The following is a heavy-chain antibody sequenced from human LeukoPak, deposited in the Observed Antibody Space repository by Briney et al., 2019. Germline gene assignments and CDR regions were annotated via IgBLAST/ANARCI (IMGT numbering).Heavy chain of an antibody. CDR3: ARKWEL. D-gene: IGHD1-26*01. V-gene: IGHV3-48*01. CDR2: ISSSSSTI. CDR1: GGSFSGYY. Sequence: ETLSLTCAVYGGSFSGYYWSWVRQAPGKGLEWVSYISSSSSTIYYADSVKGRFTISRDNAKNSLYLQMNSLRAEDTAVYYCARKWELGGQGTLVTVSS. J-gene: IGHJ4*02.